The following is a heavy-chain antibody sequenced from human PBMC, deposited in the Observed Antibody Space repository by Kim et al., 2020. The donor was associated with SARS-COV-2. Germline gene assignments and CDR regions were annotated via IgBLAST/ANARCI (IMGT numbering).Heavy chain of an antibody. V-gene: IGHV1-69*13. CDR3: ARQIKLRDGGMDV. CDR1: GGTFSSYA. CDR2: IIPIFGTA. D-gene: IGHD1-7*01. J-gene: IGHJ6*02. Sequence: SVKVSCKASGGTFSSYAISWVRQAPGQGLEWMGGIIPIFGTANYAQKFQGRVTITADESTSTAYMELSSLRSEDTAVYYCARQIKLRDGGMDVWGQGTTVTVSS.